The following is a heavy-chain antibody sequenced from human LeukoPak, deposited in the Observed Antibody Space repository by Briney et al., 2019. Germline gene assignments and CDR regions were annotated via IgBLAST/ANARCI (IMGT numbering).Heavy chain of an antibody. CDR1: GYSFTTYW. V-gene: IGHV5-51*01. CDR3: TRRHSGSYSAGH. Sequence: GESLKISCKCSGYSFTTYWIGWARQMPGKGLEWMGIIYPGDSDTRYSPSFQGQVTISADKSINTAYLQWSSLKASDTAMYYCTRRHSGSYSAGHWGQGTLVTVSS. J-gene: IGHJ4*02. D-gene: IGHD1-26*01. CDR2: IYPGDSDT.